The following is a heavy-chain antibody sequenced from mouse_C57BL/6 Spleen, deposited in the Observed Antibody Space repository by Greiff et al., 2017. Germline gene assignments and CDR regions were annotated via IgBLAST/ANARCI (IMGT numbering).Heavy chain of an antibody. CDR1: GYSFTGYY. J-gene: IGHJ2*01. CDR2: INPSTGSP. CDR3: ARCTSQAPDY. Sequence: VQLQQSGPELVKPGASVKISCKASGYSFTGYYMNWVKQSPEKSLEWIGEINPSTGSPTSNQQFTAKATLTVSKSSSTAYMQRKSLTSEESAVYYCARCTSQAPDYWGQGTTLTVSS. V-gene: IGHV1-42*01. D-gene: IGHD3-2*02.